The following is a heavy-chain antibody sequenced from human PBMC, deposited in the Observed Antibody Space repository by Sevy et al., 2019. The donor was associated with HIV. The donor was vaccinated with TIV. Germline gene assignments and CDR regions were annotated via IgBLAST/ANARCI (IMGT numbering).Heavy chain of an antibody. CDR1: GFTFSNYA. D-gene: IGHD3-10*02. J-gene: IGHJ3*02. CDR2: MSGRGDST. CDR3: AKDRITVIGDAFDI. V-gene: IGHV3-23*02. Sequence: GGSLRLSCAASGFTFSNYAMCWVRQAPGKGLEWVAGMSGRGDSTYYVDSVKGRFTISRDIYKNTVYMQMNSLRAEDTAVYYCAKDRITVIGDAFDIWGQGTMVTVSS.